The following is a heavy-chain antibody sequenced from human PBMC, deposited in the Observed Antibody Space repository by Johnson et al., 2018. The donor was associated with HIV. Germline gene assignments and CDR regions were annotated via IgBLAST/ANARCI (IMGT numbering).Heavy chain of an antibody. D-gene: IGHD3-22*01. CDR1: GLSFSNFG. J-gene: IGHJ3*02. V-gene: IGHV3-30*03. CDR2: ISYDGSNK. Sequence: QVQLVESGGGVVQPGGSLTLSCVASGLSFSNFGIHWVRQAPGKGPEWVAVISYDGSNKYYADSVKGRFTISRENAKNSLYLQMNSLRAGDTTVYYCARVSGLTFGAFDIWGQGTMVTVSS. CDR3: ARVSGLTFGAFDI.